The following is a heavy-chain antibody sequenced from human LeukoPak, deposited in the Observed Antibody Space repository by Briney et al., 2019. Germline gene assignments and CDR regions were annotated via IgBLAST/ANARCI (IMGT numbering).Heavy chain of an antibody. J-gene: IGHJ5*02. CDR1: GGTFSSCA. V-gene: IGHV1-69*01. D-gene: IGHD3-22*01. CDR3: ARERNTMIVVVPRPGWFDP. Sequence: GSSVKVSCKASGGTFSSCAISWVRQAPGQGLEWMGGIIPIFGTANYAQKFQGRVTITADESTSTAYMELSSLRSEDTAVYYCARERNTMIVVVPRPGWFDPWGQGTLVTVSS. CDR2: IIPIFGTA.